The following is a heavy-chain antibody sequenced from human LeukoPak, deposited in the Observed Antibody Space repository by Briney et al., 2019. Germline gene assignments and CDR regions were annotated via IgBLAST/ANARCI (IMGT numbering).Heavy chain of an antibody. Sequence: GGSLRLSCAASGFTFSSYWMSWVRQAPGKGLEWVANINPDESVKNYVDSVKGRFTISRDNAKNSLYVQMDSLTVEDTAVYCCARVRCCEGSGLIYFDPWSQGTLVTVSS. CDR3: ARVRCCEGSGLIYFDP. CDR1: GFTFSSYW. V-gene: IGHV3-7*01. D-gene: IGHD6-19*01. CDR2: INPDESVK. J-gene: IGHJ5*02.